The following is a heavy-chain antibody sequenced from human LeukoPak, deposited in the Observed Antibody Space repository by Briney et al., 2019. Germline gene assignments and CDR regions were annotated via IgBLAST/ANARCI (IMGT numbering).Heavy chain of an antibody. V-gene: IGHV4-39*07. D-gene: IGHD3-3*01. CDR1: GGSISSSSYY. CDR2: IYYSGST. Sequence: SETLSLTCTVSGGSISSSSYYWGWIRQPPGKGLEWIGSIYYSGSTYYNPSLKSRVTISVDTSKNQFSLKLSSVPAADTAVYYCARAQIFGVVIKGTDYFDYWGQGTLVTVSS. J-gene: IGHJ4*02. CDR3: ARAQIFGVVIKGTDYFDY.